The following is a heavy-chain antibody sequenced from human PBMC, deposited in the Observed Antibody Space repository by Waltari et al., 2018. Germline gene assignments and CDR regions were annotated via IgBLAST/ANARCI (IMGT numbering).Heavy chain of an antibody. CDR2: ISYDGSNK. V-gene: IGHV3-30*01. D-gene: IGHD3-22*01. Sequence: QVQLVESGGGVVQPGRSLRLSCAASGFTFSSYAMHWVRKAPGKGLEWVAVISYDGSNKYYADSVKGRFTISRDNSKNTLYLQMNSLRAEDTAVYYCARDAGYYDPPLGYWGQGTLVTVSS. CDR3: ARDAGYYDPPLGY. CDR1: GFTFSSYA. J-gene: IGHJ4*02.